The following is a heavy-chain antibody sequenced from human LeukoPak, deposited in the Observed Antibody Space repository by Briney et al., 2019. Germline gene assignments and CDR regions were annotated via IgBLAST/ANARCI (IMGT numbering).Heavy chain of an antibody. Sequence: SETLSLTCAVYGGSFSGYYWSWIRQPPGKGLEWIGEINHSGSTNYNPSLKSRVTISVDTSKNQFSLKLSSVTAADTAVYYCARSTANYGLFDYWGQGTLVTVSS. CDR2: INHSGST. CDR3: ARSTANYGLFDY. CDR1: GGSFSGYY. V-gene: IGHV4-34*01. J-gene: IGHJ4*02. D-gene: IGHD3-10*01.